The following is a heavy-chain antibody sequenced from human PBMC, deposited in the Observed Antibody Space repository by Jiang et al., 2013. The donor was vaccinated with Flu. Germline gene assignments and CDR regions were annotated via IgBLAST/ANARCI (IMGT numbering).Heavy chain of an antibody. J-gene: IGHJ4*02. CDR2: IYHSGST. Sequence: GSGLVKPSETLSLTCAVSGYSISSGYYWGWIRQPPGKGLEWIGSIYHSGSTYYNPSLKSRVTISVDTSKNQFSLKLSSVTAADTAVYYCAKGEGRWLQPFDYWGQGTLVTVSS. D-gene: IGHD5-24*01. CDR3: AKGEGRWLQPFDY. CDR1: GYSISSGYY. V-gene: IGHV4-38-2*01.